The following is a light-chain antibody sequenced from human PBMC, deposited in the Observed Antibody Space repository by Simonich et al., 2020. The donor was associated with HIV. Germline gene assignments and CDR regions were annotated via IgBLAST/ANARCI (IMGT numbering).Light chain of an antibody. J-gene: IGKJ4*01. CDR3: QQYKDLILT. Sequence: DIVMTQSPATLSVSPGERAPLPCRASQRVSSNLACSQQKPGQAPRLLIYGASTRATGIPARFSGSGSDTEFILTISSMQSEDFAVYFCQQYKDLILTFGGGTKVDIK. V-gene: IGKV3-15*01. CDR1: QRVSSN. CDR2: GAS.